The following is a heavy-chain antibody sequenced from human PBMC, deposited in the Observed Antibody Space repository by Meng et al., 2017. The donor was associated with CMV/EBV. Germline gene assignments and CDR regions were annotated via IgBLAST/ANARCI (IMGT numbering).Heavy chain of an antibody. D-gene: IGHD6-6*01. Sequence: SETLSLTCAVYGGSFSGYYWSWIRQPPGKGLEWIGEINHGGSTNYNPSLKSRVTISVDTSKNQFSLKLSSVTAADTAVYYCAREGSSRPLDYWGQGTLVTVSS. CDR1: GGSFSGYY. CDR3: AREGSSRPLDY. V-gene: IGHV4-34*01. J-gene: IGHJ4*02. CDR2: INHGGST.